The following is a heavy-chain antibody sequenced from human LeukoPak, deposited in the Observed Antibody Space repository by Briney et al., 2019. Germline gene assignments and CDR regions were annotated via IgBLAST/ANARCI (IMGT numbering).Heavy chain of an antibody. CDR3: GRSNNLAARRHYYYYMDV. J-gene: IGHJ6*03. Sequence: GGSLRLSCAASGFTFSSYSMNWVRQAPGKGLEWVSYISSSSSTIYYADSVKGRFTISRDNAKNSLYLQMNSLRAEDTAVYYCGRSNNLAARRHYYYYMDVWGKGTTVTVSS. CDR2: ISSSSSTI. CDR1: GFTFSSYS. V-gene: IGHV3-48*04. D-gene: IGHD6-6*01.